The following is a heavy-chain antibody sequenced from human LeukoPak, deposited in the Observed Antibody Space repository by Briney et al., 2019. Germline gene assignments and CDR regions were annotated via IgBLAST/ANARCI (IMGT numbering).Heavy chain of an antibody. CDR3: ARVGNGDPGAFDI. Sequence: ASVKVSCKASGYTFTGYYMHWVRQAPGQGLEWMGWINPNSGGTNYAQKLQGRVTMTTDTSTSTAYMELRSLRSDDTAVYYCARVGNGDPGAFDIWGQGTMVTVSS. V-gene: IGHV1-2*02. CDR1: GYTFTGYY. J-gene: IGHJ3*02. CDR2: INPNSGGT. D-gene: IGHD4-17*01.